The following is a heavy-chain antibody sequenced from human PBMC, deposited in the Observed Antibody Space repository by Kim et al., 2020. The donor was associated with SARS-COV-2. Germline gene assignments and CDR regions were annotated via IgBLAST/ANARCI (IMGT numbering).Heavy chain of an antibody. CDR1: GFSFSDHY. V-gene: IGHV3-11*06. Sequence: GGSLRLSCAVSGFSFSDHYMSWIRQPPGKGLEFISYISSNSTYTNYADSVKGRFTISRDNAKNSLFLQMNSLRAEDAAVYYCARVPPISSMVRGAIDYWGQGTLVTVSS. J-gene: IGHJ4*02. CDR2: ISSNSTYT. CDR3: ARVPPISSMVRGAIDY. D-gene: IGHD3-10*01.